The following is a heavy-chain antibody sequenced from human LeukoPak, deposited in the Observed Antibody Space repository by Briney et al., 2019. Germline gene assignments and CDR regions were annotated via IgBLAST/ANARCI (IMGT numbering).Heavy chain of an antibody. CDR3: ARLGTYDSSGYGFDY. CDR1: GYIFTSYW. CDR2: IYPGDSDT. D-gene: IGHD3-22*01. V-gene: IGHV5-51*01. J-gene: IGHJ4*02. Sequence: GASLKISCKGSGYIFTSYWIGWVRQMPGKGLEWMGIIYPGDSDTRYSPSFQGQVTISADKSISTAYLQWSSLKASDTAMYYCARLGTYDSSGYGFDYWGQGTLVTVSS.